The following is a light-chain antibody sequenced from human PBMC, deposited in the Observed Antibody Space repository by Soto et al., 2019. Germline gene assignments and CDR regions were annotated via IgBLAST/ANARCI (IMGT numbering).Light chain of an antibody. CDR1: SSNIGSNT. CDR3: AAWDDSLKWV. J-gene: IGLJ2*01. CDR2: SNN. Sequence: QSVRTQPPSASGTPGQRVTISCSGSSSNIGSNTVNWYQQLPGTAPKLLIYSNNQRPSGVPDRFSGSKSGTSASLAISGLQSEDEADYYCAAWDDSLKWVFGGGTKVTVL. V-gene: IGLV1-44*01.